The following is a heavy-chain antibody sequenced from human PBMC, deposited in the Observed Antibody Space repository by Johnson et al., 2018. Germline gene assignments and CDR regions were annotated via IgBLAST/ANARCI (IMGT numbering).Heavy chain of an antibody. CDR1: GGPISRYY. CDR2: NYYSGST. V-gene: IGHV4-59*01. D-gene: IGHD5-24*01. J-gene: IGHJ3*02. CDR3: ARVGRDGYVDAFDI. Sequence: QERLREAGPGLVKDSETLSLSCTVPGGPISRYYWSWIRQPPGTVLAWIGYNYYSGSTNYKPSLKSLVTLSVDTSKNQFSLKLSSGTAADTAVYYCARVGRDGYVDAFDIWGQGTMVTVS.